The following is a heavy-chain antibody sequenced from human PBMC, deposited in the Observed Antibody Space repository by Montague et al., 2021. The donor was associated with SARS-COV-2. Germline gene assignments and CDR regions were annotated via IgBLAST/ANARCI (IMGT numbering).Heavy chain of an antibody. Sequence: SETLSLTCTVSGDSISSSSYNWGWIRQPPGKGLEWIGSVHYSGRPYYNPSLKSRVTIYVDTSKNQLSLKLSSVTAADTAVYYCTRHVHMTWPEPSPGFDYWGQAPLVTVSS. J-gene: IGHJ4*02. V-gene: IGHV4-39*01. D-gene: IGHD1-1*01. CDR1: GDSISSSSYN. CDR2: VHYSGRP. CDR3: TRHVHMTWPEPSPGFDY.